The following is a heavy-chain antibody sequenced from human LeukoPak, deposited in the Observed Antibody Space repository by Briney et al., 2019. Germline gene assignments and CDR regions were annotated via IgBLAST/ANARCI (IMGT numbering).Heavy chain of an antibody. Sequence: KPSETLSLTCAVSGGSISSHHWWSWVRQPPGKGLEWMGEIYHGGDSNYNPSLKSRVTISVDKSKNQLSLKLNSVTSADTAVYYCARNVGTASLGTNWLDPWGQGTLVTVSS. J-gene: IGHJ5*02. CDR2: IYHGGDS. CDR1: GGSISSHHW. D-gene: IGHD1-1*01. V-gene: IGHV4-4*02. CDR3: ARNVGTASLGTNWLDP.